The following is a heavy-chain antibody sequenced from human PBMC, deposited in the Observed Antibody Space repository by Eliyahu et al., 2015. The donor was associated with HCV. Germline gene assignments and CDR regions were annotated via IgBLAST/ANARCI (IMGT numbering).Heavy chain of an antibody. CDR2: ISYDGSNK. CDR3: ARDTYGMDV. V-gene: IGHV3-30*04. J-gene: IGHJ6*02. Sequence: QVQLVEXGGGVVQPGRSLRLSCAASGFTFSSYAMHWXRQAPGKGLXWVAVISYDGSNKYYADSVKGRFTISRDNSKNTLYLQMNSLRAEDTAVYYCARDTYGMDVWGQGTTVTVSS. CDR1: GFTFSSYA.